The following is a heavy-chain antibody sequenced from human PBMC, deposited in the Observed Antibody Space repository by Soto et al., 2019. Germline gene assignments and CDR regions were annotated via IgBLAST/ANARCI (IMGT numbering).Heavy chain of an antibody. D-gene: IGHD6-13*01. CDR2: IYPRDSDT. J-gene: IGHJ6*02. CDR1: GYNFATYW. Sequence: GESLKISCQASGYNFATYWIMWVRQVPGKGLEWMGIIYPRDSDTRYSPSVQGQVTMSVDTSISIAYLQWSSLKASDTAIYYCARQPDSRDYYYYYGMDVWGQGTTVTVSS. V-gene: IGHV5-51*01. CDR3: ARQPDSRDYYYYYGMDV.